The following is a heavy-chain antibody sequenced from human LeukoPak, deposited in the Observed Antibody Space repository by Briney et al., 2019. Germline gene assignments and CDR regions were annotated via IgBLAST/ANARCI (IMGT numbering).Heavy chain of an antibody. V-gene: IGHV3-64*04. D-gene: IGHD6-19*01. CDR3: AKDGGSGWYVVPGAEYYSDY. J-gene: IGHJ4*02. Sequence: PGGSLRLTCSASGFTFSSYAMHWVRQAPGKGLEYVSAISSNGGSTYYADSVKGRFTISRDNSKNTLYLQMNSLRAEDTAVYYCAKDGGSGWYVVPGAEYYSDYWGQGTLVTVSS. CDR2: ISSNGGST. CDR1: GFTFSSYA.